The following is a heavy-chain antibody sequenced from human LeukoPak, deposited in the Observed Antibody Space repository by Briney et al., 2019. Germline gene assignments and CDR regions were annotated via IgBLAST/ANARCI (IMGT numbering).Heavy chain of an antibody. V-gene: IGHV4-59*01. J-gene: IGHJ3*02. CDR2: IYYSGST. Sequence: SETLSLTCTVSGGSISSYYWSWIRPPPGKGLEWIGYIYYSGSTNYNPSLKSRVTISVDTSKNQFSLKLSSVTAADTAVYYCARSLYYYGSDSFDIWGQGTMVTVSS. CDR3: ARSLYYYGSDSFDI. D-gene: IGHD3-10*01. CDR1: GGSISSYY.